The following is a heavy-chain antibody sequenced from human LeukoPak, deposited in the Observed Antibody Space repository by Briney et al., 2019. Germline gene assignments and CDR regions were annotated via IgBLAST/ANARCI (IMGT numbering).Heavy chain of an antibody. CDR3: ARWTLQYYYDSSGYALDY. J-gene: IGHJ4*02. CDR1: GYTFSPYW. Sequence: GGSLRLSCAASGYTFSPYWMHWVRQAPGKGLVWVSHISGDGSTIVYADSVKGRFTVSRDNAKNTLFLQMDSLRAEDTAVYYCARWTLQYYYDSSGYALDYWGQGTLVTVSS. CDR2: ISGDGSTI. V-gene: IGHV3-74*01. D-gene: IGHD3-22*01.